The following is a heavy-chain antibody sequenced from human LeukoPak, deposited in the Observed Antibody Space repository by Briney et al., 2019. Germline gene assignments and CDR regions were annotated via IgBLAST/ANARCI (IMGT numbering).Heavy chain of an antibody. CDR2: IFHSGGT. D-gene: IGHD6-13*01. CDR3: ARDSSSWYSRIVGARIDAFDI. Sequence: SETLSLTCTVSGDSISSSSYYWAWIRQSPGKGLEWIGSIFHSGGTYYNPSLKSRVTISVDTSKNQFSLNMNSVTAADTAVYYCARDSSSWYSRIVGARIDAFDIWGQGTMVTVSS. J-gene: IGHJ3*02. CDR1: GDSISSSSYY. V-gene: IGHV4-39*07.